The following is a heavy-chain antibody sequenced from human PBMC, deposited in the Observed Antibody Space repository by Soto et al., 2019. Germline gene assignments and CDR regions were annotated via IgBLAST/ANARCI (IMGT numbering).Heavy chain of an antibody. Sequence: SVKVSCKASGGTFSSYAISWVRQAPGQGLEWMGGIVPIFGTANYAQKFQGRVTITADESTSTAYMELSSLRSEDTAVYYCATDPAGYSYGYGYWGQGTLVTVSS. CDR2: IVPIFGTA. CDR1: GGTFSSYA. V-gene: IGHV1-69*13. D-gene: IGHD5-18*01. J-gene: IGHJ4*02. CDR3: ATDPAGYSYGYGY.